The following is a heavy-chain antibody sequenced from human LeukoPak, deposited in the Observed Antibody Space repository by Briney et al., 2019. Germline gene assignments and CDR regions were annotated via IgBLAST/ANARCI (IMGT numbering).Heavy chain of an antibody. CDR1: GGSISSYY. Sequence: PSETLSLTCTVSGGSISSYYWSWIRQPPGKGLELVGYIFDSGSTNYNPSLKSPVTISVDTSKNQFSLKLSSVTAADTAVYYCAREADYYDSSGFVHKYMDVWGKGTTVTVSS. D-gene: IGHD3-22*01. CDR2: IFDSGST. CDR3: AREADYYDSSGFVHKYMDV. J-gene: IGHJ6*03. V-gene: IGHV4-59*01.